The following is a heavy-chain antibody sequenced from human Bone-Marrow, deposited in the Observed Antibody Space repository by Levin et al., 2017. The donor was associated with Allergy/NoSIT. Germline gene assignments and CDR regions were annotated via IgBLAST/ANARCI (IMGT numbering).Heavy chain of an antibody. J-gene: IGHJ5*02. CDR2: INPSDSNT. CDR1: GYSFTSYW. D-gene: IGHD2-8*01. V-gene: IGHV5-10-1*01. CDR3: ARRNGPSGVYAFWFSP. Sequence: GESLKISCKGSGYSFTSYWISWVRQMPGKGLEWMGRINPSDSNTNYSPSFQGHVTISVDKSIRTAYLQWSSLKASDTAMYYGARRNGPSGVYAFWFSPWRHGTLVTVSS.